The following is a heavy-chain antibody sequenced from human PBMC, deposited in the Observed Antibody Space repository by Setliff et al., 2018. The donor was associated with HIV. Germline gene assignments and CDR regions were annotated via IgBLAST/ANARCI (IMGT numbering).Heavy chain of an antibody. J-gene: IGHJ4*02. V-gene: IGHV4-61*02. Sequence: SETLSLTCTVSGASISSGLYYWNWIRQPAGKGLEWIGRISSSGSTTYSPSLKSRVTISVDTSKNQFSLNLRSVTAADTAVYYCARDAGSSAWPFDYWGQGALVTVSS. CDR2: ISSSGST. CDR1: GASISSGLYY. CDR3: ARDAGSSAWPFDY. D-gene: IGHD6-25*01.